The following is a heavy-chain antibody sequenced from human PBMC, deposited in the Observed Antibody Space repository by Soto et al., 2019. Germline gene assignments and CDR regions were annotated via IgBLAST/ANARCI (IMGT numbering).Heavy chain of an antibody. D-gene: IGHD3-10*01. CDR1: DGSFSGFY. Sequence: KPSETLSLTCAVYDGSFSGFYWSWIRQPPEKGLEWIGEINHSGSTNYNPSLKSRVTISIDTSKNQFSLKLSSMTAADTAVYYCARGLALRGVRGMIDPWGQGTLVTVSS. CDR3: ARGLALRGVRGMIDP. V-gene: IGHV4-34*01. CDR2: INHSGST. J-gene: IGHJ5*02.